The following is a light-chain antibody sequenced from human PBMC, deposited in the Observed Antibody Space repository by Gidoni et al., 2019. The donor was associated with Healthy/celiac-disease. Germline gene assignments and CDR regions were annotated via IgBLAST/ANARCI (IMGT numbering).Light chain of an antibody. V-gene: IGKV1-39*01. Sequence: DIQMTQSPSSLSASVGDRVTITCRASQSISSYLYWYQQKPGKAPKLLIYAASSLQSWVPSRFSVSGSGTDFTLTISSLQPEDFATYYCQQSYSTLITFGQXTRLEIK. CDR3: QQSYSTLIT. CDR2: AAS. CDR1: QSISSY. J-gene: IGKJ5*01.